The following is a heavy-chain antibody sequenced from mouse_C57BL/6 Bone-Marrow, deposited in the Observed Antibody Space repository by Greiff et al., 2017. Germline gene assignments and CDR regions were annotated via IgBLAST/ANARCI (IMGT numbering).Heavy chain of an antibody. J-gene: IGHJ3*01. V-gene: IGHV1-81*01. D-gene: IGHD2-2*01. CDR2: IYPRSGNT. CDR3: ARGLPTWFAY. CDR1: GYTFTSYG. Sequence: VKLLESGAELARPGASVKLSCKASGYTFTSYGISWVKQRTGQGLEWIGEIYPRSGNTYYNEKFKGKATLTADKSSSTAYMELRSLTSEDAAVYFCARGLPTWFAYWGQGTLVTV.